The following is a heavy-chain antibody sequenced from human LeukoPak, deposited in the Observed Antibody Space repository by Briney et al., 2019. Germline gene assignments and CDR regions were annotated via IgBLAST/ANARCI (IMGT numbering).Heavy chain of an antibody. J-gene: IGHJ4*02. Sequence: SETLSLTCTVSGGSISSSSYYWGWIRQPPGRGLEWIGSIYYSGSTYYSPSLKSRVTISVDTSKNQFSLKLSSVTAADTAVYYCARDYYDSSGYYHDYWGQGTLVTVSS. CDR3: ARDYYDSSGYYHDY. D-gene: IGHD3-22*01. CDR2: IYYSGST. V-gene: IGHV4-39*07. CDR1: GGSISSSSYY.